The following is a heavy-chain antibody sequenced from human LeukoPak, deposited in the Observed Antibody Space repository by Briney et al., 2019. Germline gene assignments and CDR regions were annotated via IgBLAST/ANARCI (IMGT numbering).Heavy chain of an antibody. Sequence: GRSLRLSCAASGFTFSSYAMSWVRQAPGKGLEWVSSIPRSGGSTFYADSVKGRFTISRDNARNSLYLQMNSLRVEDTAVYYCARDPYSGTYGNTYYYYMDVWGKGTTVTISS. D-gene: IGHD1-26*01. CDR2: IPRSGGST. CDR1: GFTFSSYA. CDR3: ARDPYSGTYGNTYYYYMDV. V-gene: IGHV3-23*01. J-gene: IGHJ6*03.